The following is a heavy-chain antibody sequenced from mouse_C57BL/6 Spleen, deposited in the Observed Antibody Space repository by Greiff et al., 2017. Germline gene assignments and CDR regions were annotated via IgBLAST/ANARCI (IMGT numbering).Heavy chain of an antibody. V-gene: IGHV5-6*01. CDR3: ARLYDYDNAWFAY. D-gene: IGHD2-4*01. CDR2: ISSGGSYT. J-gene: IGHJ3*01. Sequence: EVKLVESGGDLVKPGGSLKLSCAASGFTFSSYGMSWVRQTPDKRLEWVATISSGGSYTYYPDSVKGRFTISRDNAKNTLYLQMSSLKSEDTAMYYCARLYDYDNAWFAYWGQGTLVTVSA. CDR1: GFTFSSYG.